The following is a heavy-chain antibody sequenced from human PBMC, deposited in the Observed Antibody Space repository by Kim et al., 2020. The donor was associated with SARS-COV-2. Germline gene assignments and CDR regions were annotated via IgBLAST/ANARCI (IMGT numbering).Heavy chain of an antibody. J-gene: IGHJ4*02. Sequence: YSQKFQGRLTITWDTSASTGYMELSALRSEDTAVYFCARMGAAWDYFFDYWGQGTLVTVSS. V-gene: IGHV1-3*01. D-gene: IGHD1-26*01. CDR3: ARMGAAWDYFFDY.